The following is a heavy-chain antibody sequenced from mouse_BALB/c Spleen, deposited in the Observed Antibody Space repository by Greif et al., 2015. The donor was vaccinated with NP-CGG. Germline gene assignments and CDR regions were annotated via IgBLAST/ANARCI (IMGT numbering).Heavy chain of an antibody. CDR3: ARHDYGSSYWYFDV. D-gene: IGHD1-1*01. CDR2: ISSGSGST. Sequence: EVQLVESGGGLVKPGGSLKLSCAASGFAFSSYDMSWVRQTPEKRLEWVAYISSGSGSTYYPDTVKGRFTISRDNAKNTLYLQMSSLKSEDTAMYYCARHDYGSSYWYFDVWGAGTTVTVSS. CDR1: GFAFSSYD. V-gene: IGHV5-12-1*01. J-gene: IGHJ1*01.